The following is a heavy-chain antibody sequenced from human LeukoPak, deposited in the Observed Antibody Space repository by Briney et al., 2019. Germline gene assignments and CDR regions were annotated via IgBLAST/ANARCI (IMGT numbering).Heavy chain of an antibody. D-gene: IGHD6-13*01. V-gene: IGHV1-2*06. CDR3: ARVRSIPYSSSWYEDYHSGMDV. Sequence: ASVKVSCKASGYTFIDYYVHWVRRAPGQGLEWMGRINPNSGGRNSAQKFQGRVTMTRDTPISTAYMELRSLRSDDTAIYYCARVRSIPYSSSWYEDYHSGMDVWGQGTTVTVSS. CDR2: INPNSGGR. J-gene: IGHJ6*02. CDR1: GYTFIDYY.